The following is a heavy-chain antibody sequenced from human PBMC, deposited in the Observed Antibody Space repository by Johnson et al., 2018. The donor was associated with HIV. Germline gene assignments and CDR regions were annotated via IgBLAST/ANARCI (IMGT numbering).Heavy chain of an antibody. V-gene: IGHV3-23*04. CDR1: GLTFSSYA. J-gene: IGHJ3*02. D-gene: IGHD4-17*01. CDR2: IGSSGSRT. Sequence: VQLVESGGGLARPGGSLRLPCAASGLTFSSYAMSWVRQAPGKGLEWVASIGSSGSRTYYADSVKGRFTISRDNSKSTVYLQMNSLRGEDTAVYYCENSDQVYPDTVTTRVGAFDIWGQWTMVTVSS. CDR3: ENSDQVYPDTVTTRVGAFDI.